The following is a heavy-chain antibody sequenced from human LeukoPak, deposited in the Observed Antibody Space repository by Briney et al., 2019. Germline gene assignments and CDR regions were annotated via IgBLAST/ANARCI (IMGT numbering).Heavy chain of an antibody. D-gene: IGHD7-27*01. J-gene: IGHJ4*02. CDR3: ARDGASWRDPGAY. V-gene: IGHV3-30*03. CDR1: GFTFSSHG. Sequence: GGSLRLSCAASGFTFSSHGMHWVRQAPGKGLEWVGLISYDGSNNHYADSVKGRFIISRDDSKNTLYLQINSLRTEDTAVYYCARDGASWRDPGAYWGQGTLVTVSS. CDR2: ISYDGSNN.